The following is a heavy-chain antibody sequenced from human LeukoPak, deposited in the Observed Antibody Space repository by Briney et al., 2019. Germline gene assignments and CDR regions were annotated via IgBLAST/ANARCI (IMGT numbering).Heavy chain of an antibody. CDR1: GFMFSSYA. D-gene: IGHD3-16*01. CDR3: ASEILGVYFDY. CDR2: ISGSGEFT. V-gene: IGHV3-23*01. Sequence: GGSLRLSCAASGFMFSSYAMTWVRQAPGKGLEWVSSISGSGEFTDYADSVKGRFTISRDNSKNTLYLQMNSLRAEDTAVYYCASEILGVYFDYWGQGTLVTVSS. J-gene: IGHJ4*02.